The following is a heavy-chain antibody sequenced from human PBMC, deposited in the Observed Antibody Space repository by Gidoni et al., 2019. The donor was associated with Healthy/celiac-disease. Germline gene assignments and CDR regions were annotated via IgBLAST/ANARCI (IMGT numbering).Heavy chain of an antibody. CDR2: IYSGGST. D-gene: IGHD4-17*01. CDR3: ASNLYGDYHRHDAFDI. CDR1: GFPCGNYY. J-gene: IGHJ3*02. V-gene: IGHV3-53*01. Sequence: EVQLVVSGGGLIQPGGSRRLSWAASGFPCGNYYMRWVRQATGKGVEWVSVIYSGGSTYYADSVKGRFTISRDNSKNTLYLQMNSLRAEDTAVYYCASNLYGDYHRHDAFDIWGQGTMVTVSS.